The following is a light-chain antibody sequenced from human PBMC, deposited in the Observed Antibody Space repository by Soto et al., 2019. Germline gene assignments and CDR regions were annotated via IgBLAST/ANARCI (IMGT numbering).Light chain of an antibody. CDR2: DVS. J-gene: IGLJ1*01. CDR1: SSEGVGYNY. CDR3: CSYTTSNTRQIV. V-gene: IGLV2-14*03. Sequence: QSVLTQPASVSGSPGQSITISCTGTSSEGVGYNYGSWYQHHPGKAPKLMIYDVSNRPSGVSNRFSGSKSGNTASLTISGLQPEDEADYYCCSYTTSNTRQIVFGTGTKVTVL.